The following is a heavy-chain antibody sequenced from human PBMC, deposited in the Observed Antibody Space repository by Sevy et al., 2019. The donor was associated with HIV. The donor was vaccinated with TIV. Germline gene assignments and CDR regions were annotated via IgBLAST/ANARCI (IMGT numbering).Heavy chain of an antibody. CDR2: INPNSGGT. CDR3: ARGNFVAATLGPDY. Sequence: ASVKVSCKASGYTFTGYYMHWVRQAPGQGLEWMGWINPNSGGTNYAQKFQGRVTMTRDTSISTAYMELSRLRSDDTAVYYSARGNFVAATLGPDYWGQGTLVTVSS. D-gene: IGHD2-15*01. J-gene: IGHJ4*02. CDR1: GYTFTGYY. V-gene: IGHV1-2*02.